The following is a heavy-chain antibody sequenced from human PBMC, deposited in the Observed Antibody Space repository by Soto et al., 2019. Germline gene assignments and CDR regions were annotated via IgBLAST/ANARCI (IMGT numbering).Heavy chain of an antibody. CDR1: GYTFTGYY. V-gene: IGHV1-2*04. CDR2: INPNSGGT. J-gene: IGHJ4*02. D-gene: IGHD3-10*01. Sequence: ASVKVSCKASGYTFTGYYMHWVRQAPGQGLEWMGWINPNSGGTNYAQKFQGWVTMTRDTSISTAYMELSRLRSDDTAVYYCAFSSRGDPHQIPFDYWGQGTLVTVSS. CDR3: AFSSRGDPHQIPFDY.